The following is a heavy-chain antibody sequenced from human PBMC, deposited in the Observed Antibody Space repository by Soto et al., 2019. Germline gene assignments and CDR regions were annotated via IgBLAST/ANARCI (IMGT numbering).Heavy chain of an antibody. CDR2: ISGSGGST. Sequence: SLRLSCAASGFTFSSYAMSWVRQAPGKGLEWVSAISGSGGSTYYADSVKGRFTISRDNSKNTLYLQMNSLRAEDTAVYYCAKKRTYCSTTSCLRGYYYGSGSYYNEGSLDYWGQGTLVTVSS. CDR1: GFTFSSYA. V-gene: IGHV3-23*01. J-gene: IGHJ4*02. CDR3: AKKRTYCSTTSCLRGYYYGSGSYYNEGSLDY. D-gene: IGHD3-10*01.